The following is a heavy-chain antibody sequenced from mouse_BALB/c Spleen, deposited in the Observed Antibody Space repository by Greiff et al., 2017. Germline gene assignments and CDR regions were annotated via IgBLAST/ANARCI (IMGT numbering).Heavy chain of an antibody. CDR1: GYTFTDYN. V-gene: IGHV1S29*02. D-gene: IGHD2-1*01. CDR3: ARWDGNYQGLFAY. Sequence: EVQLQQSGPELVKPGASVKISCKASGYTFTDYNMHWVKQSHGKSLEWIGYIYPYNGGTGYNQKFKSKATLTVDNSSSTAYMELRSLTSEDSAVYYCARWDGNYQGLFAYWGQGTLVTVSA. CDR2: IYPYNGGT. J-gene: IGHJ3*01.